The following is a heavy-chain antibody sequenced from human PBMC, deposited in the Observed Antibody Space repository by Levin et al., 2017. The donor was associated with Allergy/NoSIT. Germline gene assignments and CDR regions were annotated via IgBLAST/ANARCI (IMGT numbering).Heavy chain of an antibody. Sequence: ASVKVSCKASGYTFTSYGIIGVRQAPGQGLEWMGWISPYNGNTNYAQKLQGRVTMTTDTSTSTAYMELRSLRSDDTAVYYFARDYGGGYGLAAFDYWGQGTLVTVSS. CDR1: GYTFTSYG. D-gene: IGHD4-23*01. J-gene: IGHJ4*02. CDR3: ARDYGGGYGLAAFDY. V-gene: IGHV1-18*01. CDR2: ISPYNGNT.